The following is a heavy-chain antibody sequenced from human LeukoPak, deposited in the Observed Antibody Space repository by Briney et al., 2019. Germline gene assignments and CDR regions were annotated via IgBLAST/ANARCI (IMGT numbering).Heavy chain of an antibody. V-gene: IGHV1-69*05. D-gene: IGHD6-19*01. CDR2: VIPFFGTA. CDR3: ARTLYVYSSGWIDY. Sequence: SVKVSCKASGGTFSSYTISWVRQAPGQGLEWMGGVIPFFGTANYAQKFQGRVTITTDKSTSTAYMELSSLRSEDTAVYYCARTLYVYSSGWIDYWGQGTLVTVSS. J-gene: IGHJ4*02. CDR1: GGTFSSYT.